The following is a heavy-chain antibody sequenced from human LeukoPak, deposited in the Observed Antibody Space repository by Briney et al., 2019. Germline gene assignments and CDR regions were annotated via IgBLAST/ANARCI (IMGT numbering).Heavy chain of an antibody. CDR3: TTDLTIFGVEARFDP. Sequence: GGSLRLSCAASRFTFSSYSMNWVRQAPGKGLEWVSSISSSSSYIYYADSVKGRFTISRDNAKNSLYLQMNSLRAEDTAVYYCTTDLTIFGVEARFDPWGQGTLVTVSS. D-gene: IGHD3-3*01. J-gene: IGHJ5*02. CDR2: ISSSSSYI. CDR1: RFTFSSYS. V-gene: IGHV3-21*01.